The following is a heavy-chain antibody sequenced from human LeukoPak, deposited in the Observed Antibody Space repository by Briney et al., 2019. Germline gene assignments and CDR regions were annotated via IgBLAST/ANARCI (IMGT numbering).Heavy chain of an antibody. CDR1: GFTFSSYE. Sequence: QPGGSLRLSCEASGFTFSSYEMNWVRQAPGKGLEWVSYISSSGSTIHYADSVKGRFTISRDNAKNSLYLQMNSLRAEDSALYYCARGGSVGGGFDSSGYYPDSWGQGTLVTVSS. J-gene: IGHJ4*02. CDR3: ARGGSVGGGFDSSGYYPDS. V-gene: IGHV3-48*03. CDR2: ISSSGSTI. D-gene: IGHD3-22*01.